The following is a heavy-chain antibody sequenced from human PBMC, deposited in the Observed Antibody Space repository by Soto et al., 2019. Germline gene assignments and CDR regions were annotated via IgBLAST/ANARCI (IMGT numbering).Heavy chain of an antibody. CDR2: ISYDGSNK. V-gene: IGHV3-30*03. Sequence: QVQLVESGGGVVQPGRSLRLSCAASGFTFSSYGMHLVRQAPGKGLEWVAVISYDGSNKYYADSVKGRFTISRDNSKNTLYLQRNSLRGEDTPVYYCASDSRIVGVTAPYDYWGQGTLVTVSS. CDR3: ASDSRIVGVTAPYDY. J-gene: IGHJ4*02. CDR1: GFTFSSYG. D-gene: IGHD2-21*02.